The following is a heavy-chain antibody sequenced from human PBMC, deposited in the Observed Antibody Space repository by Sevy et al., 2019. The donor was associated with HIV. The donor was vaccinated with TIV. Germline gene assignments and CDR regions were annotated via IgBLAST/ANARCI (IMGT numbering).Heavy chain of an antibody. D-gene: IGHD5-12*01. Sequence: SETLSLTCTVSGGSISSYYWSWIRQPPGKGLEWIGYIYYSGSTNYNPSLKSRVTISVDRSKNQFSLKLSSVTAADTAVHYCAGSYDDYIYGMDVWGQGTTVTVSS. CDR1: GGSISSYY. V-gene: IGHV4-59*01. CDR2: IYYSGST. CDR3: AGSYDDYIYGMDV. J-gene: IGHJ6*02.